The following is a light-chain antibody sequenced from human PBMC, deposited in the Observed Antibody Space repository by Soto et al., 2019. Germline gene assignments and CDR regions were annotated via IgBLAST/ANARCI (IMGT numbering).Light chain of an antibody. Sequence: EIVLTQSPGTLSLSPGERATLSCRASQSVSSSYLAWYQQKPGQAPRLLNYGASSRATVIPGRFSGSWSGTDFTLTISRLEPEDFAVYYCQQYGSSPYTFGQGTKLEIK. J-gene: IGKJ2*01. CDR2: GAS. CDR1: QSVSSSY. CDR3: QQYGSSPYT. V-gene: IGKV3-20*01.